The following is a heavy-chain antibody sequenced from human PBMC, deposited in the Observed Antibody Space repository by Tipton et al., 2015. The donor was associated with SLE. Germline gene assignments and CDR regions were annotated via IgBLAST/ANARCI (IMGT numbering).Heavy chain of an antibody. V-gene: IGHV4-4*07. J-gene: IGHJ5*02. CDR3: ARDYSSSTWGHNLFDP. CDR1: SGSTSGYY. D-gene: IGHD6-13*01. Sequence: TLSLTCTASSGSTSGYYWSWIRQTAGKGLEWIGRIYTGGSTNYNPSFKSRVTMSIDKSRNQFSLKLSSVTAADTAVYYCARDYSSSTWGHNLFDPWGQGTLVTVSS. CDR2: IYTGGST.